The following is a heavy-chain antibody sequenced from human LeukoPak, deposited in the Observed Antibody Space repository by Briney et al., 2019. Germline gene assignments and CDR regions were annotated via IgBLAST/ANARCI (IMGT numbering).Heavy chain of an antibody. CDR2: INHSGST. CDR1: GGSFSGYY. D-gene: IGHD5-24*01. J-gene: IGHJ5*02. Sequence: SETLSLTCAVYGGSFSGYYWSWIRQPPGKGLEWIGEINHSGSTNYNPSLKSRVTISVNTSKNQFSLKLRSVTAADTAVYYCARGRARDGWFDPWGQGTLVTVSS. V-gene: IGHV4-34*01. CDR3: ARGRARDGWFDP.